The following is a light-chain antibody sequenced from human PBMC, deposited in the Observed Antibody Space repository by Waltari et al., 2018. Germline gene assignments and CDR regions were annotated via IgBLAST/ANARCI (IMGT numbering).Light chain of an antibody. J-gene: IGKJ4*01. CDR2: DAS. CDR3: QQYDNLPST. CDR1: QDISNY. V-gene: IGKV1-33*01. Sequence: DIQMTQSPSSLSASVGDRVTITCQASQDISNYLNWYQQKQGKAPKLLIYDASNLETGVPSRVSGSGSGTDFTFTISSLQPEDIATYYCQQYDNLPSTFGGGTKVEIK.